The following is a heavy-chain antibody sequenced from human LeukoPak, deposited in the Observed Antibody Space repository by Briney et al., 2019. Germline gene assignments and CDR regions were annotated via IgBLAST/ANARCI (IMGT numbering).Heavy chain of an antibody. V-gene: IGHV1-46*01. CDR3: ARGGQWEPPDC. CDR2: INPSNGYT. Sequence: ASVKGSCKTSGYTFTHNSIHLVRQAPGQGLEWMGIINPSNGYTNYAQNLQGRVAMTTDTSTSTAYMELRSLRSDDTAVYYCARGGQWEPPDCWGQGTLVTVSS. D-gene: IGHD1-26*01. CDR1: GYTFTHNS. J-gene: IGHJ4*02.